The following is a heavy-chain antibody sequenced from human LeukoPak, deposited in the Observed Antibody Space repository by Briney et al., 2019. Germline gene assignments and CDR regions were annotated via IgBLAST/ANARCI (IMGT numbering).Heavy chain of an antibody. CDR3: ARERLTMVRGVPDY. D-gene: IGHD3-10*01. CDR2: INPSGGST. V-gene: IGHV1-46*01. J-gene: IGHJ4*02. Sequence: ASVKVSCKASGYTFTNYYMHWVRQAPGQGLERMGIINPSGGSTSYAQKFQGRVTMTRDTSTSTLYMELSSLRSEDTAVYYCARERLTMVRGVPDYWGQGTLVTVSS. CDR1: GYTFTNYY.